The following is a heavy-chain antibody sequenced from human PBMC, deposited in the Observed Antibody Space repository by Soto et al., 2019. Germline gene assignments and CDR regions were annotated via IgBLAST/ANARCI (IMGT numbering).Heavy chain of an antibody. CDR1: GGSISSNNYY. CDR3: ARHATVYSSALGY. J-gene: IGHJ4*02. CDR2: IHYSGNT. D-gene: IGHD6-19*01. Sequence: SETLSLTCTVSGGSISSNNYYWGWIRQPPGKGLEWIGSIHYSGNTYYNPSLPSRVTMSVDTSKNQFSLNLNSVSAADTAVYYCARHATVYSSALGYWGQGTLVTVSS. V-gene: IGHV4-39*01.